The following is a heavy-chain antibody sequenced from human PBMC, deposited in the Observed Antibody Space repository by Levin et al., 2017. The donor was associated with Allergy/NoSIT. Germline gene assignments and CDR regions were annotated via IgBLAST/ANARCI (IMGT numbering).Heavy chain of an antibody. D-gene: IGHD3-9*01. J-gene: IGHJ3*02. CDR1: GYTFTNFD. CDR3: VRGRAYNILTVTPPFDI. V-gene: IGHV1-8*01. CDR2: MHTNSDNA. Sequence: GASVKVSCKSSGYTFTNFDINWVRQASGQGLEWMGWMHTNSDNAGYAQKFQDRVTMTRDTSISTAYMELSGLTSEDTAVYYCVRGRAYNILTVTPPFDIWGQGTMVTVSS.